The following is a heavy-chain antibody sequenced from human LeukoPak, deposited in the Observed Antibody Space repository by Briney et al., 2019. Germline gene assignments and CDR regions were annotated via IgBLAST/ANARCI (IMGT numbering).Heavy chain of an antibody. CDR2: IYTSGST. Sequence: SETLSLTCTVSGGSISSDSYYWSWIRQPAGKGLEWIGRIYTSGSTNYNPSLKSRVTISVDTSKNQFSLKLSSVTAADTAVYYCARQEYQLLDAFDIWGQGTMVTVSS. CDR1: GGSISSDSYY. V-gene: IGHV4-61*02. J-gene: IGHJ3*02. D-gene: IGHD2-2*01. CDR3: ARQEYQLLDAFDI.